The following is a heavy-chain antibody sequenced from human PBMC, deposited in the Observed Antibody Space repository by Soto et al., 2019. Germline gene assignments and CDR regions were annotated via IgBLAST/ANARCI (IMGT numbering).Heavy chain of an antibody. CDR1: GVSVSTGGYF. Sequence: KPSETLSLTCTVSGVSVSTGGYFWTWIRQHPGKGLEWIGNTYYSGMTYYNPSLRGRVSISLDPSESQFSLKLNSVTAADTAVYYCARDSSGPGYSYGKFDYWGQGALVTVSS. J-gene: IGHJ4*02. CDR3: ARDSSGPGYSYGKFDY. V-gene: IGHV4-31*03. D-gene: IGHD5-18*01. CDR2: TYYSGMT.